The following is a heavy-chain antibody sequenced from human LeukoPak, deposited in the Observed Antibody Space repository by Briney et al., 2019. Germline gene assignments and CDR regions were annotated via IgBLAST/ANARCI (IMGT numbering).Heavy chain of an antibody. D-gene: IGHD5-18*01. V-gene: IGHV3-48*03. CDR2: ISSSGSTI. CDR3: GRDRVGGRGYSLDY. J-gene: IGHJ4*02. CDR1: GFTFSSHE. Sequence: GGSLRLSCAASGFTFSSHEMNRVRQAPGKGLEWVTYISSSGSTIYYADYVKGRFTVSRDNAKNSLYLQMNNLRAEDTALYYCGRDRVGGRGYSLDYLGQGTLVTVSS.